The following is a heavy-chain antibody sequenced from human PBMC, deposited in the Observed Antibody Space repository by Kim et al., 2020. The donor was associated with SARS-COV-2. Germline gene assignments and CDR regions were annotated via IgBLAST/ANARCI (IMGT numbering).Heavy chain of an antibody. J-gene: IGHJ6*02. D-gene: IGHD5-12*01. CDR1: GFTFSSYG. CDR2: ISYDGSNK. V-gene: IGHV3-33*05. CDR3: ARSPDRIEMATKKVHYYYYYGMDV. Sequence: GGSLRLSCAASGFTFSSYGMHWVRQAPGKGLEWVAVISYDGSNKYYADSVKGRFTISRDNSKNTLDLQMNSLRAEDTAVYDCARSPDRIEMATKKVHYYYYYGMDVWGQGTTVTVSS.